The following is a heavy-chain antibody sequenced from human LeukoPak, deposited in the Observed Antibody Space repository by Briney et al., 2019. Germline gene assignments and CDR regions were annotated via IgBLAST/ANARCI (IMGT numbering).Heavy chain of an antibody. Sequence: QTGGSLRLSCAASGFTFSSYAMSWVRQAPGKGLEWVSAISGSGGSSYYADSVKGRFTISRDNSKNTLYLQMNGLRAEDTAVYYCAKARGYYPAYYFDYWGQGTLVTVSS. CDR1: GFTFSSYA. J-gene: IGHJ4*02. CDR3: AKARGYYPAYYFDY. CDR2: ISGSGGSS. V-gene: IGHV3-23*01. D-gene: IGHD3-22*01.